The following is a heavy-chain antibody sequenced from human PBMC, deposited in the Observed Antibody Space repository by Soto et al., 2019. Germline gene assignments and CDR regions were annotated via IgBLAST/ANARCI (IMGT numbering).Heavy chain of an antibody. CDR1: GGSFSGYY. CDR3: ARSKWLRLGASYYYYYYGMAV. Sequence: QVQLQQWGAGLLKPSETLSLTCAVYGGSFSGYYWSWIRQPPGKGLEWIGEINHSGSTNYNPSLKSRVTISVDTSKNQFSLKLSSVTAADTAVYYCARSKWLRLGASYYYYYYGMAVWGQGTTVTVSS. CDR2: INHSGST. J-gene: IGHJ6*02. V-gene: IGHV4-34*01. D-gene: IGHD5-12*01.